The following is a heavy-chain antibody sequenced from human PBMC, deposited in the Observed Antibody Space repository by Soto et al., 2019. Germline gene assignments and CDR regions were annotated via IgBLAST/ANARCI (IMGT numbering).Heavy chain of an antibody. CDR3: AKDKWELLIPFSLPGGFDY. J-gene: IGHJ4*02. D-gene: IGHD1-26*01. V-gene: IGHV3-23*01. Sequence: GGSLRLSCAASGFTFSSYAMSWVRQAPGKGLEWVSAISGSGGSTYYADSVKGRFTISRDNSKNTLYLQMNSLRAEDTAVYYCAKDKWELLIPFSLPGGFDYWGQGTLVTVSS. CDR1: GFTFSSYA. CDR2: ISGSGGST.